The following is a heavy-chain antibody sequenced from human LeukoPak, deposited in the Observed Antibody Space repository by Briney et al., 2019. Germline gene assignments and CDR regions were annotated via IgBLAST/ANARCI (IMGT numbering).Heavy chain of an antibody. Sequence: PGGSLTLSCAASGLTYTDFWMQWVRQAPGKGREWVSLIKNVGSVTRYADSVKGRLIISRDDAKNTLDLQMNSLKIDDTAVYYCATGHSYGYDYWGQGILVTVSS. CDR2: IKNVGSVT. CDR1: GLTYTDFW. CDR3: ATGHSYGYDY. V-gene: IGHV3-74*01. D-gene: IGHD5-18*01. J-gene: IGHJ4*02.